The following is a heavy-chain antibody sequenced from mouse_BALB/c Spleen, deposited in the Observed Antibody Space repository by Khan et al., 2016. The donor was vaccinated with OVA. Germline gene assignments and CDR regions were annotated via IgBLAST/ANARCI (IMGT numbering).Heavy chain of an antibody. CDR2: INTYTGEP. CDR3: AKSDCSYNRYCDD. J-gene: IGHJ1*01. D-gene: IGHD2-12*01. CDR1: GYTFTNYG. Sequence: QIQLVQSGPELKKPAETVKISCTVSGYTFTNYGMNWVKQPPGKGLKWMGWINTYTGEPTYADAFKGRIAFSLETSASTAYLQINNLNNEDTATXFCAKSDCSYNRYCDDWGQGTTVTVSS. V-gene: IGHV9-3-1*01.